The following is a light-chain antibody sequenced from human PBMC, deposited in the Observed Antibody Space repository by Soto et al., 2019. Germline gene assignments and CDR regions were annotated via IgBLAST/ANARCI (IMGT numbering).Light chain of an antibody. CDR2: QDT. CDR1: KFGDKY. J-gene: IGLJ1*01. CDR3: QAWDTSTSYV. V-gene: IGLV3-1*01. Sequence: SDALTQPPSVSVSPGQTASITCSGDKFGDKYASWYQQKPGQSSVLVIYQDTKRPSRIPERFSGSNSGNTATLTISETQARDEADYYCQAWDTSTSYVFGTGTKVTVL.